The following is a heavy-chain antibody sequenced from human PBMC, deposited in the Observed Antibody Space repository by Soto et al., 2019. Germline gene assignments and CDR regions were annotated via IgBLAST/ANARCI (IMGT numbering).Heavy chain of an antibody. CDR1: GGSISSYY. D-gene: IGHD3-3*01. V-gene: IGHV4-59*01. Sequence: SETLSLTCTASGGSISSYYWSWIRQPPGKGLEWIGYIYYSGSTNYNPSLKSRVTISVDTSKNQFSLKLSSVTAADTAVYYCARGDDFWSGSHYYYYYYMDVWGKGTTVTVSS. CDR3: ARGDDFWSGSHYYYYYYMDV. J-gene: IGHJ6*03. CDR2: IYYSGST.